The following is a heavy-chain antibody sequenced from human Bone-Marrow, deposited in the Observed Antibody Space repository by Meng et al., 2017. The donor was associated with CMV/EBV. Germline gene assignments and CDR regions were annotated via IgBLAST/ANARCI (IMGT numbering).Heavy chain of an antibody. CDR1: GFTFSSYA. CDR3: ARELDDFWSGYYPLDP. CDR2: IYSGGSST. D-gene: IGHD3-3*01. J-gene: IGHJ5*02. Sequence: GESLKISCAASGFTFSSYAMSWVRQAPGKGLEWVSVIYSGGSSTYYADSVKGRFTISRDNAKNSLYLQMNSLRAEDTAVYYCARELDDFWSGYYPLDPWGQGTLVTVSS. V-gene: IGHV3-23*03.